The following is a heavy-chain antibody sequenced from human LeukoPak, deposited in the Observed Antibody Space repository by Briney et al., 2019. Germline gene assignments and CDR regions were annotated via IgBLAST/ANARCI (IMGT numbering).Heavy chain of an antibody. J-gene: IGHJ4*02. D-gene: IGHD6-19*01. V-gene: IGHV3-48*03. CDR3: ASEPAGYSSGWFDY. CDR1: GFAFNNYA. Sequence: GGSLRLSCAASGFAFNNYAMNWVRQAPGKGLEWVSYISSSGSTIYYADSVKGRFTISRDNAKNSLYLQMNSLRAEDTAVYYCASEPAGYSSGWFDYWGQGTLVTVSS. CDR2: ISSSGSTI.